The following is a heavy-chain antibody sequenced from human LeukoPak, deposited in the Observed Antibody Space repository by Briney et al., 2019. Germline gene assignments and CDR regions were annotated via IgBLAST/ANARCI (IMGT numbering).Heavy chain of an antibody. CDR2: ISAYNGNT. J-gene: IGHJ3*02. Sequence: ASVKVSCKASGYTFTSYGISWVRRAPGQGLEWMGWISAYNGNTNYAQKLQGRVTMTTDTSTSTAYMELRSLRSDDTAVYYCASGIAAADPDAFDIWGQGTMVTVSS. CDR1: GYTFTSYG. CDR3: ASGIAAADPDAFDI. V-gene: IGHV1-18*01. D-gene: IGHD6-13*01.